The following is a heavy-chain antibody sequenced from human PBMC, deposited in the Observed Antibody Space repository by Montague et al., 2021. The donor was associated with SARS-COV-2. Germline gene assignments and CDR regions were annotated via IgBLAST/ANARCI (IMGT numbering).Heavy chain of an antibody. CDR1: GFTFSSYS. V-gene: IGHV3-21*01. CDR2: ISSSSSYI. J-gene: IGHJ4*02. Sequence: SLRLSCAASGFTFSSYSMNWVRQAPGKGLEWVSSISSSSSYIYHADSVKGRFTISRDNAKNSLYLQMNSLRAEDTAVYYCARGPHYYDSSGYVDYWGQGTLVTVSS. D-gene: IGHD3-22*01. CDR3: ARGPHYYDSSGYVDY.